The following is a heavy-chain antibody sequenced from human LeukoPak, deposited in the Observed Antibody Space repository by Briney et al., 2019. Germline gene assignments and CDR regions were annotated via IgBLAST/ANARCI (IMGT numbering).Heavy chain of an antibody. CDR1: GGSISSYY. CDR3: ARLQAPLSAYYTTDQYCFDY. D-gene: IGHD1-26*01. CDR2: IYHTGST. J-gene: IGHJ4*02. V-gene: IGHV4-59*08. Sequence: SETLSLTCTVSGGSISSYYWSWIRQPPGKGLEWIGYIYHTGSTNYSPSLKSRVTISIDTSKNQFSLKLSSVTAADTAVYYCARLQAPLSAYYTTDQYCFDYWGQGTLLTVSS.